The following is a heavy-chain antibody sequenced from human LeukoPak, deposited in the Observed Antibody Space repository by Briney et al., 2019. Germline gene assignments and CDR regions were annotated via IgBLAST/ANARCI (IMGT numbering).Heavy chain of an antibody. CDR1: GGSFSGYY. CDR2: INHSGST. Sequence: SETLSLTCAVYGGSFSGYYWSWIRQPPGKGLEWIGEINHSGSTNYNPSLKSRVTISVDTSKNQFSLKLSSVTAADTAVYYCARDGSGPPYPEGWFDPWGQGTLVTVSS. V-gene: IGHV4-34*01. J-gene: IGHJ5*02. D-gene: IGHD6-19*01. CDR3: ARDGSGPPYPEGWFDP.